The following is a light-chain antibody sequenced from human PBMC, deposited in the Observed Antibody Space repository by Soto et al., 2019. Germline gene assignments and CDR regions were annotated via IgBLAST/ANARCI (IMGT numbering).Light chain of an antibody. Sequence: VLSQPPPLSGSPAQSSPSPSTGTSSDVGAYYFFSWFQQTPTKTPKLPIYKVINRPSGVSDRFPGSKSVNPATLAISALQAEDKADYYCSSHTTSNTRVFGTGTKVPVL. V-gene: IGLV2-14*03. CDR2: KVI. CDR3: SSHTTSNTRV. CDR1: SSDVGAYYF. J-gene: IGLJ1*01.